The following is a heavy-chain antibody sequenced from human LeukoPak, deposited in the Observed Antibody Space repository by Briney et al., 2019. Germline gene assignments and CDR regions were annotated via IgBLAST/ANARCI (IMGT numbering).Heavy chain of an antibody. V-gene: IGHV3-43*02. Sequence: PGGSLRPAFSPSGLTFDEYAMHWVRPAPGKSPEWVSLICVAGGSPYSADPVRGRFTISRDNSKNSLYLQMDSLRTEDTAFYYCAKEIDALGTNSFDIWGQGTMVTVSS. CDR2: ICVAGGSP. CDR3: AKEIDALGTNSFDI. J-gene: IGHJ3*02. CDR1: GLTFDEYA. D-gene: IGHD2-8*01.